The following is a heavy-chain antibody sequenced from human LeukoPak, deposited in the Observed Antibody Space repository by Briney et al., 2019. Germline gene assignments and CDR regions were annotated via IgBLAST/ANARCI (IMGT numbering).Heavy chain of an antibody. D-gene: IGHD5-24*01. CDR1: GYIFTNYW. J-gene: IGHJ4*02. CDR2: IHPGDSDT. CDR3: ATHPGGLQSGFDN. Sequence: KPGESLRISCKGSGYIFTNYWISWVRQMPGKGLEYMGIIHPGDSDTRYSPSFQGQVTISVDRSSSTAYIQWSRLKASDTAMYYCATHPGGLQSGFDNWGQGTLVTVSS. V-gene: IGHV5-51*01.